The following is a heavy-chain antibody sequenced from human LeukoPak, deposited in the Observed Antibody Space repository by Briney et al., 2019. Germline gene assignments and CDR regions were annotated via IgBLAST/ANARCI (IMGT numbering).Heavy chain of an antibody. CDR3: ARAQWLAYFDY. V-gene: IGHV4-59*12. J-gene: IGHJ4*02. CDR1: GGSISSYY. Sequence: PSETLSLTCTVSGGSISSYYWSWIRQPPGKGLEWIGYIYYSGSTNYNPSLKSRVTISVDTSKNQFSLKLSSVTAADTAVYYCARAQWLAYFDYWGQGTLVTVSS. CDR2: IYYSGST. D-gene: IGHD6-19*01.